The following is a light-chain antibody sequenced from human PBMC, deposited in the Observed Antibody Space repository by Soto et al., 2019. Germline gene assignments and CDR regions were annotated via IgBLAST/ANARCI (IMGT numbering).Light chain of an antibody. V-gene: IGKV4-1*01. CDR2: WAS. Sequence: DIAMTQSPESLAVSLGESATINCKSSQTVLYSTDNRNYLAWHQQKPGQPPKLLIFWASTRESGVPDRFSGSGSGTDFTLTISSLQAEDVAVYYCQQYHTPPYTFGQGTKLEIK. CDR1: QTVLYSTDNRNY. CDR3: QQYHTPPYT. J-gene: IGKJ2*01.